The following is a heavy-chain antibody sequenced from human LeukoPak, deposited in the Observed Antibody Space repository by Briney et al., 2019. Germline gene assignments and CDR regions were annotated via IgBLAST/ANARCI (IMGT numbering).Heavy chain of an antibody. J-gene: IGHJ4*02. CDR2: IRSNGDTT. CDR1: GFTFSSLA. CDR3: AKGQELDDGVFDS. Sequence: GGSLRLSCTASGFTFSSLAMTWVRQAPGKGLEWVSTIRSNGDTTYNADSVKGRFTISKDNSKNTLYLELNSLRVEDTATFYCAKGQELDDGVFDSWGQGTMVTVSS. V-gene: IGHV3-23*01. D-gene: IGHD1-1*01.